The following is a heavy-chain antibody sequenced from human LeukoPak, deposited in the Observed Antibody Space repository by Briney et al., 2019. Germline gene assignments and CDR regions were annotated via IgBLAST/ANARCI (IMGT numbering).Heavy chain of an antibody. CDR2: ISSSSSTI. CDR1: GFTFSSYS. J-gene: IGHJ4*02. V-gene: IGHV3-48*01. D-gene: IGHD2-15*01. CDR3: ARDSRYCGGGSCYSRYYFDY. Sequence: GGSLRLSCAASGFTFSSYSMNWVRQAPGKGLEWVSYISSSSSTIYYADSVKGRFTISRDNAKNSLYLQMNSLRAEDTAVYYCARDSRYCGGGSCYSRYYFDYWGQGTLVTVSS.